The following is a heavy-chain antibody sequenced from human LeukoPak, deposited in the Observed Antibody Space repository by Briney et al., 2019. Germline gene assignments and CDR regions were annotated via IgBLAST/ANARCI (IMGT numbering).Heavy chain of an antibody. D-gene: IGHD5/OR15-5a*01. J-gene: IGHJ4*02. Sequence: GGSLRLSSSASGFTFSSYWMHWVPHAPGKGLVWVLSISPDGSSAIYADSVKGRFTISRDNATNTLYLQMISLRADDTAVYYCARVGVCPLCHFDFWGQGTLVTVSS. CDR1: GFTFSSYW. CDR2: ISPDGSSA. CDR3: ARVGVCPLCHFDF. V-gene: IGHV3-74*01.